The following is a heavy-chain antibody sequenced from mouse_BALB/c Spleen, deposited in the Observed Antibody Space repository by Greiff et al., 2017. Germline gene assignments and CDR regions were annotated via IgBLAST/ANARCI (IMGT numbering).Heavy chain of an antibody. CDR3: ARGNWDGWYFDV. D-gene: IGHD4-1*01. CDR1: GYAFTNYL. Sequence: QVQLKESGAELVRPGTSVKVSCKASGYAFTNYLIEWVKQRPGQGLEWIGVINPGSGGTNYNEKFKGKATLTADKSSSTAYMQLSSLTSDDSAVYFCARGNWDGWYFDVWGAGTTVTVSS. J-gene: IGHJ1*01. V-gene: IGHV1-54*01. CDR2: INPGSGGT.